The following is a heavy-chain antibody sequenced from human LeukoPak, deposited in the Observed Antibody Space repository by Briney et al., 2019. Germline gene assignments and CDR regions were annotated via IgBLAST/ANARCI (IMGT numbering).Heavy chain of an antibody. CDR2: ISSDGRTT. D-gene: IGHD1-26*01. V-gene: IGHV3-74*01. J-gene: IGHJ4*02. CDR1: GFTFSSYW. Sequence: GGSLRLSCAASGFTFSSYWMHWVRQAPGKGLVWVSRISSDGRTTNYADSVKGRFTISRDNAKNSLYLQMNSLRAEDTAVYYCATAPRIVGATSLDYWGQGTLVTVSS. CDR3: ATAPRIVGATSLDY.